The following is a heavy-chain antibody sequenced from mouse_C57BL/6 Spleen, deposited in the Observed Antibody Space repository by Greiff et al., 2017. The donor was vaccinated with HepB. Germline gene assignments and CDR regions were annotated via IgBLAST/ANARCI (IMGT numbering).Heavy chain of an antibody. V-gene: IGHV1-50*01. CDR3: APTYSNSFAY. Sequence: QVQLQQPGAELVKPGASVKLSCKASGYTFTSYWMQWVKQRPGQGLEWIGEIDPSDSYTNYNQKFKGKATLTVDTSSSTAYMQLSSLTSEDSAVYYCAPTYSNSFAYWGQGTLVTVSA. J-gene: IGHJ3*01. CDR2: IDPSDSYT. CDR1: GYTFTSYW. D-gene: IGHD2-5*01.